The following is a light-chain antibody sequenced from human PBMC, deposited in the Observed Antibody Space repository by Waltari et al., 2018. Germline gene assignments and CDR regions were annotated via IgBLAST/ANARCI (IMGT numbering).Light chain of an antibody. CDR3: QQYDNLPRT. V-gene: IGKV1-33*01. J-gene: IGKJ1*01. CDR2: DAS. Sequence: DIQMTQSPSSLSASVGDRVTITCQASQDISNYLNWYQQKPGKAPKLLIYDASNLETGVPSRFSVSGSGTEFTFTSSSLQPEDIATYYCQQYDNLPRTFGQGTKVEIK. CDR1: QDISNY.